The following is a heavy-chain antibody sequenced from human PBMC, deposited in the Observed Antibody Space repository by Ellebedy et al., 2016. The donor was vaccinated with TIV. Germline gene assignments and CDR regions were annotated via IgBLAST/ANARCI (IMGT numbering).Heavy chain of an antibody. J-gene: IGHJ4*02. CDR1: GFTFSSYW. CDR3: TRELEAAGTWGLDY. V-gene: IGHV3-74*01. D-gene: IGHD6-13*01. CDR2: ITPDGSFT. Sequence: GESLKISCAASGFTFSSYWMHWVRQAPGKGLVWVSRITPDGSFTSYADSVKGRFTISRDNSKNTLFLQMNSLRVEDTAVYYCTRELEAAGTWGLDYWGQGILVTVSS.